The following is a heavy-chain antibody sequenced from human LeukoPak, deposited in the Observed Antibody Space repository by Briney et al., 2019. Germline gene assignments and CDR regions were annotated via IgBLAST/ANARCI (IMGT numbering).Heavy chain of an antibody. CDR3: ARDPDYGDQGNAFDI. Sequence: SVKVSCKASGGTFSSYAISWVRQAPGQGLKWMGRIIPIFGTANYAQKFQGRVTITTDESTSTAYMELSSLRSEDTAVYYCARDPDYGDQGNAFDIWGQGTMVTVSS. CDR2: IIPIFGTA. V-gene: IGHV1-69*05. CDR1: GGTFSSYA. D-gene: IGHD4-17*01. J-gene: IGHJ3*02.